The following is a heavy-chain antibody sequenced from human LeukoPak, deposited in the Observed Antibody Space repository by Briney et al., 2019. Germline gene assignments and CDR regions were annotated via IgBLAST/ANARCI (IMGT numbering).Heavy chain of an antibody. D-gene: IGHD6-13*01. CDR2: IYTSGST. CDR3: ARGSSSFVY. Sequence: SETLSLTYSVSGGSISSGSYYWSWIRQPAGKGLEWIGRIYTSGSTNYNPSLKRRVTISVDTSKNQFSLKLSSVTAADTAVYYCARGSSSFVYWGQGTLVTVSS. V-gene: IGHV4-61*02. CDR1: GGSISSGSYY. J-gene: IGHJ4*02.